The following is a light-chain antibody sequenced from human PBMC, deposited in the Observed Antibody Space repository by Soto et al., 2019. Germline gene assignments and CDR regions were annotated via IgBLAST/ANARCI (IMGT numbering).Light chain of an antibody. V-gene: IGKV3-20*01. CDR3: RHFGSSPPYT. CDR1: QSVSSSY. Sequence: EIVLTQSPGTLSLSPGERATLSCRASQSVSSSYLAWYQQKPGQAPRLLIYGASSRATGIPDRFSGSGSGTDFTLTISRLEPEDFAVYYCRHFGSSPPYTFGQGTKLEIQ. CDR2: GAS. J-gene: IGKJ2*01.